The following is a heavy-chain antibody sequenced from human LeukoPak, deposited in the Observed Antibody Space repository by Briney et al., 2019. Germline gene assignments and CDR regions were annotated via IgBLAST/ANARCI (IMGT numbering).Heavy chain of an antibody. Sequence: GASVKVSCKASGYTFTGYYMHWVRQAPGQGLEWMGWINPNSGGTNYAQKFQGRVAMTRDTSISTAYMELSRLRSDDTAVYYCARESYYDSSGYYYQNWFDPWGQGTLVTVSS. CDR3: ARESYYDSSGYYYQNWFDP. CDR1: GYTFTGYY. D-gene: IGHD3-22*01. CDR2: INPNSGGT. V-gene: IGHV1-2*02. J-gene: IGHJ5*02.